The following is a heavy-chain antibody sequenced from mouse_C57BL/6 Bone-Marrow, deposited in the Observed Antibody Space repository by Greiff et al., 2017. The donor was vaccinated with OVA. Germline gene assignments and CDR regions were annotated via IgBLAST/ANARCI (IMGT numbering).Heavy chain of an antibody. Sequence: QVQLQQSGAELVRPGTSVKVSCKASGYAFTNYLIEWVKQRPGQGLEWIGVINPGSGGTNYNEKFKGKAPLTADKSSSTAYMQLSSLTSEDSAVYCCARGDDYWYFDVWGTGTTVTVSS. CDR3: ARGDDYWYFDV. J-gene: IGHJ1*03. V-gene: IGHV1-54*01. CDR1: GYAFTNYL. CDR2: INPGSGGT. D-gene: IGHD2-3*01.